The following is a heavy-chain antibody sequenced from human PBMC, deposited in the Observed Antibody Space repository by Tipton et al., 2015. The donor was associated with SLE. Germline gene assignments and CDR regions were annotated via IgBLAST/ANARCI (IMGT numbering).Heavy chain of an antibody. CDR3: ARGLKGDPLFGY. CDR2: IYTSGST. Sequence: TLSLTCTVSGGSISSGSYYWSWIRQPAGKGLEWIGRIYTSGSTNYNPSLKSRVTISVDTSKNQFSLKLSPVTAADTAVYYCARGLKGDPLFGYWGQGTLVTVSS. J-gene: IGHJ4*02. V-gene: IGHV4-61*02. CDR1: GGSISSGSYY.